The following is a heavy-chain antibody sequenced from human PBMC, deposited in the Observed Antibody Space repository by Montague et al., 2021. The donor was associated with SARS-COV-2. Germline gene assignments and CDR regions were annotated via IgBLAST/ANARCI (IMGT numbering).Heavy chain of an antibody. CDR1: GTSFSGYY. CDR3: ARLRDGVVPSPILGVGPYYSYYYMDV. Sequence: SETLSLTCAVHGTSFSGYYWNWIRQPPGKGLEWIGEINHGGSTKYSPSLKSRPTISAVTSKNQFSLRLTSVAAADTAVYYCARLRDGVVPSPILGVGPYYSYYYMDVWGRGTTVTVSS. V-gene: IGHV4-34*01. CDR2: INHGGST. J-gene: IGHJ6*03. D-gene: IGHD3-10*01.